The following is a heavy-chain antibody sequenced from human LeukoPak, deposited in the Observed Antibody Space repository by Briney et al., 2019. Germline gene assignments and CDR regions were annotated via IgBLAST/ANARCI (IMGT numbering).Heavy chain of an antibody. J-gene: IGHJ4*02. CDR3: AKGSPRIVGATAGFDY. CDR1: GFTFSSYG. V-gene: IGHV3-30*18. CDR2: ISYDGSNK. Sequence: GGSLRLSCAASGFTFSSYGMHWVRQAPGKGLEWVAVISYDGSNKYYADSVKGRFTISRDNSKNTLYLQMNSLRAEDTAVYYCAKGSPRIVGATAGFDYWGQGTLVTVSS. D-gene: IGHD1-26*01.